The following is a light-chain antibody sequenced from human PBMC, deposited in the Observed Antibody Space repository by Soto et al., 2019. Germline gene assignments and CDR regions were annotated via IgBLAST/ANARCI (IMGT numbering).Light chain of an antibody. J-gene: IGLJ3*02. V-gene: IGLV1-40*01. Sequence: QSVLTQPPSVSGAPGQRVTISCTGSSSNIGANYDVHWYQHRPGTAPKLLIFGNNNRPSGVPDRFSGSKSGTSASLAITGLQAEDEAEYYCCSHAGSGTLVFGGGTKLTVL. CDR3: CSHAGSGTLV. CDR1: SSNIGANYD. CDR2: GNN.